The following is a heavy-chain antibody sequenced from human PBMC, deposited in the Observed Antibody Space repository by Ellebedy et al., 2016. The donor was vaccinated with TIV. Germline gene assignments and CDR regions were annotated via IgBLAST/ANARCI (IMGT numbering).Heavy chain of an antibody. Sequence: AASVKVSCKASGYTFTTYDINWVRQATGQGLEWMGWMNPNSGDTGYAQKFQDRLTMTRSASISTAYMELSSLRSEDTAGYYCARGRGDYGDPSFPVSDYWGQGTLITVSS. D-gene: IGHD4-17*01. J-gene: IGHJ4*02. CDR3: ARGRGDYGDPSFPVSDY. V-gene: IGHV1-8*02. CDR2: MNPNSGDT. CDR1: GYTFTTYD.